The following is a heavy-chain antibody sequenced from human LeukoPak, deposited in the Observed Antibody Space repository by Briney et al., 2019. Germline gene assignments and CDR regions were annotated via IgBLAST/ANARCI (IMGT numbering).Heavy chain of an antibody. CDR1: GFTFSSYW. V-gene: IGHV3-7*01. J-gene: IGHJ4*02. Sequence: QPGGSLRLSRAASGFTFSSYWMSWVRQAPGKGLEWVANIKQDGSEKYYVDSVKGRFTISRDNAKNSLYLQMNSLRAEDTAVYYCARAPYASKYYFDYWGQGTLVTVSS. D-gene: IGHD2-2*01. CDR2: IKQDGSEK. CDR3: ARAPYASKYYFDY.